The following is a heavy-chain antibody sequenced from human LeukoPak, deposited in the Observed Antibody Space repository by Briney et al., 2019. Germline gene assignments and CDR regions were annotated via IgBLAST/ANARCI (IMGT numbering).Heavy chain of an antibody. J-gene: IGHJ3*02. V-gene: IGHV3-7*01. CDR2: IKEDESEK. CDR3: ANEGGGAFDI. CDR1: GFTFCCQW. Sequence: GSLKLPFSAPGFTFCCQWMSWVRQAPREGLEWVANIKEDESEKYYVDSVKGRFTISRDNAKNSLYLQMNSLRAEDTAIYYCANEGGGAFDIWGQGTMVTVSS.